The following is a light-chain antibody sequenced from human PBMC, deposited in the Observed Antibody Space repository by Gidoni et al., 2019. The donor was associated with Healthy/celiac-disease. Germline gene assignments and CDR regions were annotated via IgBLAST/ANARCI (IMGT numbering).Light chain of an antibody. CDR2: GAS. Sequence: MVLTQSPGTLSLFPGERATLSCRASQSVSSSYLAWYQHKPGQAPRLLIYGASSRATGIPDRFSGSGSGTDFTLTISRLEPEDFAVYYCQQYGSSPPTFGQGTKLEIK. V-gene: IGKV3-20*01. CDR1: QSVSSSY. J-gene: IGKJ2*01. CDR3: QQYGSSPPT.